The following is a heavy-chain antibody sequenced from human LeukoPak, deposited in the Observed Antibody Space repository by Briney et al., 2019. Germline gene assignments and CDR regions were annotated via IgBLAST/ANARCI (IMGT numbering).Heavy chain of an antibody. J-gene: IGHJ4*02. CDR2: INSDGSIT. CDR3: TRIADGGL. V-gene: IGHV3-74*01. CDR1: GFTFSSYA. D-gene: IGHD4-23*01. Sequence: GGSLRLSCAASGFTFSSYAMHWVRQAPGKGLVWVSRINSDGSITTYADSVKGRFTISRDNARNTLYLQMNSLRGEDTAVYFCTRIADGGLWGQGTLVTVSS.